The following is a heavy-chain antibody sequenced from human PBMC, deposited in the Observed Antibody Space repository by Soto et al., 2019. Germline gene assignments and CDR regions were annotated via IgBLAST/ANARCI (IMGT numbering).Heavy chain of an antibody. Sequence: PSETLSLTCAVSGYSISSGYYWGWIRQPPGKGLEWIGSIYHSGSTYYNPSLKSRVTISVDTSKNQFSLKLSSVTAADTAVYYCAREDGITGTNGLDYWGQGTLVTVSS. CDR2: IYHSGST. J-gene: IGHJ4*02. CDR1: GYSISSGYY. D-gene: IGHD1-7*01. V-gene: IGHV4-38-2*02. CDR3: AREDGITGTNGLDY.